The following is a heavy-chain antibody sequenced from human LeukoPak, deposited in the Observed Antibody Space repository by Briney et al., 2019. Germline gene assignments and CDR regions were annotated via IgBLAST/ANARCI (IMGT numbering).Heavy chain of an antibody. J-gene: IGHJ4*02. Sequence: SETLSLTCTVSGGSISSYYWSWIRQPPGQGLEWIGYIYYSGSTNYNPSLKSRVTISVDTSKNQFSLKLSSVTAADTAVYYCARQRYSGSYSDSWGQGTLVTVSS. CDR3: ARQRYSGSYSDS. D-gene: IGHD1-26*01. V-gene: IGHV4-59*08. CDR1: GGSISSYY. CDR2: IYYSGST.